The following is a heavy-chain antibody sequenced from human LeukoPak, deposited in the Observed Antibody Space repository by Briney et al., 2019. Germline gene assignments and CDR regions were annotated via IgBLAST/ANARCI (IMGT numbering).Heavy chain of an antibody. V-gene: IGHV1-2*02. CDR2: INPNSGGT. CDR3: ARAYRTTVTPGFDP. J-gene: IGHJ5*02. Sequence: SVKVSCKASGYTFTGYYMHWVRQAPGQGLAWMGWINPNSGGTNYAQKFQGRVTMTRDTSISTAYMELSRLRSDDTAVYYCARAYRTTVTPGFDPWGQGTLVTVSS. D-gene: IGHD4-17*01. CDR1: GYTFTGYY.